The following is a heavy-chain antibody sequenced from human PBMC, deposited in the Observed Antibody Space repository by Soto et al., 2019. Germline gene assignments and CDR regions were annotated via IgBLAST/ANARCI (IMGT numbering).Heavy chain of an antibody. CDR1: GGTFSSYA. D-gene: IGHD1-7*01. CDR3: ARDKAGTTSAFDY. J-gene: IGHJ4*02. CDR2: IIPIFGTA. V-gene: IGHV1-69*06. Sequence: ASVKVSCKASGGTFSSYAISWVRQAPGQGLEWMGGIIPIFGTANYAQKFQGRVTITADKSTSTAYMELSSLRSEDTAVYYCARDKAGTTSAFDYWGQGTLVTVSS.